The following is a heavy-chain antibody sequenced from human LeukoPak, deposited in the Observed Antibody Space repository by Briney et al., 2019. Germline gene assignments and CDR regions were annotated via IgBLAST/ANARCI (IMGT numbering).Heavy chain of an antibody. CDR2: INHSGST. J-gene: IGHJ5*02. D-gene: IGHD3-22*01. CDR3: ARGHFDSSGFDDNWFDP. V-gene: IGHV4-34*01. Sequence: PSETLSLTCAVYGGSFSGYYSSWIRQPPGKGREGGGGINHSGSTNYNPSLKSRVTISVDTTKNQFSLKLSSVTAADTAVYYCARGHFDSSGFDDNWFDPWGQGTLVTVSS. CDR1: GGSFSGYY.